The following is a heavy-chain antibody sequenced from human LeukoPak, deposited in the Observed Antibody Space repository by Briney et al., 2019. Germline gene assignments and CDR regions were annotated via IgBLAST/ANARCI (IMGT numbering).Heavy chain of an antibody. Sequence: GGSLRLSCAASGFTFSSYWMNWVRQAPGKGLEWVANIKQDGNEKYYVDSVKGRFTISRDNSKNTLNLQMNSLRAEDTAIYYCAKEYSTFTTVDLFDPWGQGTLVTVSS. J-gene: IGHJ5*02. V-gene: IGHV3-7*03. CDR1: GFTFSSYW. CDR2: IKQDGNEK. CDR3: AKEYSTFTTVDLFDP. D-gene: IGHD1-1*01.